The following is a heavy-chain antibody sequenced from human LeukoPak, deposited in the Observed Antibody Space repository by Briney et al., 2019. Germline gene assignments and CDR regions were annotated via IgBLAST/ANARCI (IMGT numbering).Heavy chain of an antibody. V-gene: IGHV1-8*02. J-gene: IGHJ5*02. Sequence: ASVKVSCKASGGTFSSYAISWVRQATGQGLEWMGWMNPNTGNTDYAQKFQGRVTMTRDTSISTAYMELSGLRSDDTAIYYCAGGWEPYDYWFDPWGQGTLVTVSS. CDR3: AGGWEPYDYWFDP. CDR2: MNPNTGNT. D-gene: IGHD5-12*01. CDR1: GGTFSSYA.